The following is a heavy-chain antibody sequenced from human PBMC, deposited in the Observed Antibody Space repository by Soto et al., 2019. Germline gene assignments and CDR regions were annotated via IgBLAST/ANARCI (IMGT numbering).Heavy chain of an antibody. Sequence: QVQLVQSGAEVKKPGSSVKVSCKASGGTFSSYAISWVRQAPGQGLEWMGGIIPIFGTANYAQKFQGRVTITAEKSTSTAYMELSSLRSEDTAVYYCARWALRYYDFWSGYQGGYYYYGMDVWGQGTTVTVSS. D-gene: IGHD3-3*01. V-gene: IGHV1-69*06. CDR2: IIPIFGTA. CDR1: GGTFSSYA. J-gene: IGHJ6*02. CDR3: ARWALRYYDFWSGYQGGYYYYGMDV.